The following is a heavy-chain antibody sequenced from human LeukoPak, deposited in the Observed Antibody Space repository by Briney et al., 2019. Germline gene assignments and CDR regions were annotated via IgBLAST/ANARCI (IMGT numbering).Heavy chain of an antibody. Sequence: GGSLRLSSAGSGFTFGGYGMHWFRQTPGKGLEWVAVIAYDGSRAFYADSVKGRFTISRDNSKNTMSVQMDDLRAEDTAVYYCTRYNNDHFDYWGQGTTVTVSS. CDR2: IAYDGSRA. CDR3: TRYNNDHFDY. V-gene: IGHV3-33*01. J-gene: IGHJ4*03. CDR1: GFTFGGYG. D-gene: IGHD1-14*01.